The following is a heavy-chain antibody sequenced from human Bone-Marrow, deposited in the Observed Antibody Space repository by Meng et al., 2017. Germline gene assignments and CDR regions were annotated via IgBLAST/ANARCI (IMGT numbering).Heavy chain of an antibody. J-gene: IGHJ4*01. CDR1: GFTFSSYS. D-gene: IGHD3-22*01. Sequence: ERQPVGCGGGLVKPGGSLGLSCAASGFTFSSYSMNWVRQAPGKGLEWVSSISSSSSYIYYADSVKGRFTISRDNAKNSLYLQMNSLRAEDTAVYYCQWLSTHPPDQWGQGTLVTVSS. CDR3: QWLSTHPPDQ. CDR2: ISSSSSYI. V-gene: IGHV3-21*01.